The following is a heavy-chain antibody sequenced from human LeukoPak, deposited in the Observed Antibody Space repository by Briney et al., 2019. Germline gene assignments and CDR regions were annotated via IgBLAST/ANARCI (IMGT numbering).Heavy chain of an antibody. V-gene: IGHV1-18*04. CDR2: ISAYNGNT. Sequence: ASVKVSCKASGYTFTNNFMHWVRQAPGQGLEWMGWISAYNGNTNYAQKFQGRVTMTTDTSTSTAYMELRSLRSDDTAVYYCARDIKRSRARWENLGFDPWGQGTLVTVSS. J-gene: IGHJ5*02. CDR3: ARDIKRSRARWENLGFDP. D-gene: IGHD1-14*01. CDR1: GYTFTNNF.